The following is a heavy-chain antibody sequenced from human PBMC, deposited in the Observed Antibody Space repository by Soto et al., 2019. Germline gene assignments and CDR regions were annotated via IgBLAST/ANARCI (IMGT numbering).Heavy chain of an antibody. J-gene: IGHJ3*02. D-gene: IGHD3-3*01. CDR1: GYPVTAYY. V-gene: IGHV1-2*02. CDR2: INPATGAA. Sequence: QLHLVQSGAVVKTPGASVTVSCSASGYPVTAYYMHWVRQAPGRGLEWMGGINPATGAAKYTQTFQGRVTMTRDTSTSTVFMELSGLTSEDTAVFYCARGGGVGVAGSAAFDMWGQGTLVIVSS. CDR3: ARGGGVGVAGSAAFDM.